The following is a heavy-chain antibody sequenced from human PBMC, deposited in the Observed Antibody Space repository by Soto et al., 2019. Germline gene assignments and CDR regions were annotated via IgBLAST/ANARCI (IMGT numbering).Heavy chain of an antibody. D-gene: IGHD2-2*01. CDR3: ARDDIVVVPAAGGYYGMDV. CDR1: GYTFTGYY. J-gene: IGHJ6*02. Sequence: ASVKVSCKASGYTFTGYYTHWVRQAPGQGLEWMGWINPNSGGTNYAQKFQGWVTMTRDTSISTAYMELSRLRSDDTAVYYCARDDIVVVPAAGGYYGMDVWGQGTTVTVSS. V-gene: IGHV1-2*04. CDR2: INPNSGGT.